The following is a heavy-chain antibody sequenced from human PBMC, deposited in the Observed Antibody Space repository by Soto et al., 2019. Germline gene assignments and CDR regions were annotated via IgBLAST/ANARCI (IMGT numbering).Heavy chain of an antibody. Sequence: SETLSLTCTVSGGSISSYYWSWIRQPPGKGLEWIGYIYYSGSTNYNPSLKSRVTISVDTSKNQFSLKLSSVTAADTAVYYCARVHVDYIWGSYRYAAFDIWGQGTMVTVSS. CDR1: GGSISSYY. V-gene: IGHV4-59*01. CDR2: IYYSGST. D-gene: IGHD3-16*02. CDR3: ARVHVDYIWGSYRYAAFDI. J-gene: IGHJ3*02.